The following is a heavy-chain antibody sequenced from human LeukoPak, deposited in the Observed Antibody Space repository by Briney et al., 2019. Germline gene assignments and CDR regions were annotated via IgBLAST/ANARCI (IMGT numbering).Heavy chain of an antibody. CDR1: GFTFSSYA. J-gene: IGHJ4*02. Sequence: GASLRLSCAASGFTFSSYAMSWVRQAPGKGLEWVSAISGSGGSTYYADSAKGRFTISGDNSKNTLYLQMNSLRAEDTAVYYCAKDGGEVPAAIPYYFDYWGQGTLVTVSS. D-gene: IGHD2-2*01. V-gene: IGHV3-23*01. CDR3: AKDGGEVPAAIPYYFDY. CDR2: ISGSGGST.